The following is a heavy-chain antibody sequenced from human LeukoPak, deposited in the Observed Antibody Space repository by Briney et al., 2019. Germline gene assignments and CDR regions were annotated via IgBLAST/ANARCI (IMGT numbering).Heavy chain of an antibody. CDR3: ARAQLYCRGGSCYPSWFDP. CDR2: ISPSGTT. J-gene: IGHJ5*02. D-gene: IGHD2-15*01. V-gene: IGHV4-4*07. CDR1: GGYTGSHY. Sequence: SETLSLTCSVSGGYTGSHYWSWIRQPAGKGLEWIGRISPSGTTHYNPSLGSRVTMSVDTSKNYFSLRLSSVTAADTAVYYCARAQLYCRGGSCYPSWFDPWGQGTLVTVSS.